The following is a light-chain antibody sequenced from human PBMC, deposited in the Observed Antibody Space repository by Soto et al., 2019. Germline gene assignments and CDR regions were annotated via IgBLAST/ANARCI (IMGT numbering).Light chain of an antibody. CDR3: KPTYRTPYT. J-gene: IGKJ2*01. CDR2: TSG. Sequence: IHMTQSPSSLSASVGDRITVTCRASQRITTYVNWYQLKPGEAPKLLISTSGTLQRGVPSRFSGSGSGTEFTLTITRLQPADFATYFCKPTYRTPYTFGQGTKLEIK. V-gene: IGKV1-39*01. CDR1: QRITTY.